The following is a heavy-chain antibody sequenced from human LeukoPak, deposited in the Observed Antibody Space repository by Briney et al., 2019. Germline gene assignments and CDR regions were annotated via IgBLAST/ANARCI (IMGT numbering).Heavy chain of an antibody. Sequence: GGSLRLSCAASGFTFSSYGMHWVRQAPGKGLEWVAVISYDGSNKYYADSVKGRFTISRDNSKNTLYLQMNSLRAEDTAVYYCAKGYMIGGAFDIWGQGTMVTVSS. D-gene: IGHD1-1*01. CDR2: ISYDGSNK. CDR1: GFTFSSYG. J-gene: IGHJ3*02. V-gene: IGHV3-30*18. CDR3: AKGYMIGGAFDI.